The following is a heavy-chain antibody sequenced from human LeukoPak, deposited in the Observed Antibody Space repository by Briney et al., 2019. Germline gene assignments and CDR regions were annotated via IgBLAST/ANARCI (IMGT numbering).Heavy chain of an antibody. CDR2: INSDGSSI. CDR1: GFTFSSHW. CDR3: ARGPAVAVYLYYFDY. V-gene: IGHV3-74*01. Sequence: GGSLRLSCAASGFTFSSHWMHWVRQAPGKGLVWVSRINSDGSSISYADSVKGRFTISRDNAKNTLYLQMNSLRAEDTAVYYCARGPAVAVYLYYFDYWGQGTLVTVSS. J-gene: IGHJ4*02. D-gene: IGHD2-15*01.